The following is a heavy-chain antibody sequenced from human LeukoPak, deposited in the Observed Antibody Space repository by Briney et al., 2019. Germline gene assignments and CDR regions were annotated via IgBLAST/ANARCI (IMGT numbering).Heavy chain of an antibody. CDR1: GFTVSSNY. J-gene: IGHJ6*02. CDR3: ARAPPFYYGSGGDYYYGMDV. CDR2: IYSGGST. V-gene: IGHV3-53*01. Sequence: GGSLRLSCAASGFTVSSNYMSWVRQAPGKGLEWVSVIYSGGSTYYADSVKGRFTISRDNSKNTLYLQMNSLRAEDTAVYYCARAPPFYYGSGGDYYYGMDVWGQGTTVTVSS. D-gene: IGHD3-10*01.